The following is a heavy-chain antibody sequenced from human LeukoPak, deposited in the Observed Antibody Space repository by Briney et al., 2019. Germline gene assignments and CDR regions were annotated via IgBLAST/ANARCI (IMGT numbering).Heavy chain of an antibody. D-gene: IGHD6-19*01. V-gene: IGHV4-4*07. Sequence: PSETLSLTCTASGGSISSYYRSWIRQPAGKGLEWIGRIYTSGSTNYNPSLKSRVTMSVDTSKNQFSLKLSSVTAADTAVYYCAREAVAGTDWFDPWGQGTLVTVSS. CDR2: IYTSGST. CDR1: GGSISSYY. CDR3: AREAVAGTDWFDP. J-gene: IGHJ5*02.